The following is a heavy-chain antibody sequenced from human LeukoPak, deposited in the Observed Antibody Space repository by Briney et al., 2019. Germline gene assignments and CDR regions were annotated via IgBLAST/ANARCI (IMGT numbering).Heavy chain of an antibody. Sequence: GGSLRLSCAASGFTFSSYGMHWVRQAPGKGLEWVAVISYDGSNKYYADSVKGRFSISRDNSKNTLYLQMNSLRAEDTAVYYCAKDTGPPPLGLRYYYYGMDVWGQGTTVTVSS. D-gene: IGHD5-12*01. CDR2: ISYDGSNK. CDR3: AKDTGPPPLGLRYYYYGMDV. CDR1: GFTFSSYG. J-gene: IGHJ6*02. V-gene: IGHV3-30*18.